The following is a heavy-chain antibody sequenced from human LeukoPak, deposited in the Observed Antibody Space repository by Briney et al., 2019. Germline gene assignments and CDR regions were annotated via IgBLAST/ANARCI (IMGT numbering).Heavy chain of an antibody. Sequence: SETLSLTCAVYGGSFSGYYWSWIRQPPGKGLEWIGEINHSGSTNYNPSLKSRVTISVDTSKNQFSLKLSSVTAADTAVYYCARSGGTMTGRRGWFDPWGQGTLVTVSS. CDR2: INHSGST. CDR1: GGSFSGYY. D-gene: IGHD3-22*01. CDR3: ARSGGTMTGRRGWFDP. V-gene: IGHV4-34*01. J-gene: IGHJ5*02.